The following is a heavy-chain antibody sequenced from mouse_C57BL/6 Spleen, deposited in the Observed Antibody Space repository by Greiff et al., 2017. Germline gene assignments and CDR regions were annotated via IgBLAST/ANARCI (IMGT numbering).Heavy chain of an antibody. CDR1: GFNIKDYY. CDR3: ARSDYYGWEYYFDY. V-gene: IGHV14-2*01. CDR2: IDPEDGET. J-gene: IGHJ2*01. D-gene: IGHD1-1*01. Sequence: EVQLQQSGAELVKPGASVKLSCTASGFNIKDYYMHWVKQRTEQGLEWIGRIDPEDGETKYAPKFQGKATITADTSSNTAYLQLSSLTSEDTAVYYCARSDYYGWEYYFDYWGQGTTLTVSS.